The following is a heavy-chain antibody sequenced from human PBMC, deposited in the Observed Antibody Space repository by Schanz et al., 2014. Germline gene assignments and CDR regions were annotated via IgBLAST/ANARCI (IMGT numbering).Heavy chain of an antibody. Sequence: QVQLVQSGAEVKKPGASVKVSCKASGYTFAVYYIHWVRQAPGQGLEFMGWINPNSGDTKIAQKFQGSVTMTRDPSISEAYMELTSLRSDDPAVYYCAREPLGCTGSGCQTYDAFDIWGQGTMVTVSS. CDR1: GYTFAVYY. D-gene: IGHD2-8*02. J-gene: IGHJ3*02. CDR2: INPNSGDT. CDR3: AREPLGCTGSGCQTYDAFDI. V-gene: IGHV1-2*02.